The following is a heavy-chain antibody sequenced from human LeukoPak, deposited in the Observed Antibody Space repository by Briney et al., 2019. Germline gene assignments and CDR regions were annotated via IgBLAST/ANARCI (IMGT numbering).Heavy chain of an antibody. CDR1: GFTFSSYE. CDR3: ARMYSSGWNY. V-gene: IGHV3-48*03. J-gene: IGHJ4*02. CDR2: ISSSGFTI. Sequence: GGSLRLSCVASGFTFSSYEMEWVRQAPGKGLEWVSYISSSGFTIYYADSVKGRFTISRDNAKNSLYLQMNSLRVEDTAIYYCARMYSSGWNYWGQGTLVTVSS. D-gene: IGHD6-19*01.